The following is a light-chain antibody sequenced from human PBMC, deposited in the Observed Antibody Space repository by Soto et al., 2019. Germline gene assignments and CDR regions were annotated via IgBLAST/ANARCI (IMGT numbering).Light chain of an antibody. V-gene: IGKV1-5*01. CDR1: QSIRSW. J-gene: IGKJ4*01. CDR2: DAY. Sequence: DIQMTQSPSILSASVGDRVTITCRASQSIRSWLAWYQQKPGKAPKLLIYDAYSLESGVPSRFSGRRSGTDFTLTISSLQPEDFATYYCQQANSFPLTFGGGTKVDIK. CDR3: QQANSFPLT.